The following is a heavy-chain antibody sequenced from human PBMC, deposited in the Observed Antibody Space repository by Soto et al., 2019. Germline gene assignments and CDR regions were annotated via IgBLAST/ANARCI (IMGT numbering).Heavy chain of an antibody. J-gene: IGHJ4*02. Sequence: ASVKVSCKASGHTFTGCYMHWVRQAPGQGLEWMGWINPNSGGTNYAQKFQGRVTMTRDTSISTAYMELSRLRSDDTAVYYCARDPSDGYGDYGGSLDYWGQGTLVTVSS. CDR1: GHTFTGCY. CDR2: INPNSGGT. CDR3: ARDPSDGYGDYGGSLDY. D-gene: IGHD4-17*01. V-gene: IGHV1-2*02.